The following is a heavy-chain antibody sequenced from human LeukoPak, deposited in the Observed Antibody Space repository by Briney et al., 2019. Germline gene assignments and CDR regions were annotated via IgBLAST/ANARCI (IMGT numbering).Heavy chain of an antibody. Sequence: KSGGSLRLSCAASGFTVSSNYMSWVRQAPGKGLEWVSSISSSSSYIYYADSVKGRFTISRDNAKNSLYLQMNSLRAEDTAVYYCARGAVAGTYYFDYWGQGTLVTVSS. D-gene: IGHD6-19*01. CDR3: ARGAVAGTYYFDY. V-gene: IGHV3-21*01. CDR2: ISSSSSYI. CDR1: GFTVSSNY. J-gene: IGHJ4*02.